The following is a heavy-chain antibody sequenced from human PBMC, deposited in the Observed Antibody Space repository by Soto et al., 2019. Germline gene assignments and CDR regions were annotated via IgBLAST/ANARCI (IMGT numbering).Heavy chain of an antibody. Sequence: QVQLVQSGAEVKKPGASVKVACKASAYTFTNYAMHWARQAHGQRLEWMGWINAGNGDTKYSQKFQGSVSITRDTSASTVYMELSSLTSEDTAVYYCARDPGVGPESRLGFDIWGQGTMVTISS. CDR1: AYTFTNYA. CDR2: INAGNGDT. J-gene: IGHJ3*02. CDR3: ARDPGVGPESRLGFDI. D-gene: IGHD6-19*01. V-gene: IGHV1-3*01.